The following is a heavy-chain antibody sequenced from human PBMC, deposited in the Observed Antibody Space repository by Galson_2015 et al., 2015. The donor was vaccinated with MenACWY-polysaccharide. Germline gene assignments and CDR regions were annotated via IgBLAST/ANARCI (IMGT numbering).Heavy chain of an antibody. CDR1: GYTFTNHF. D-gene: IGHD4-11*01. CDR2: ISGNDGDT. J-gene: IGHJ2*01. CDR3: ASSASTYDYYSDR. Sequence: SVKVSCKASGYTFTNHFITWVRQAPGQGLEWMGWISGNDGDTDYAQKFQGRVTMTTDTSTSTVYMDLRSLKSDDTAIYYCASSASTYDYYSDRGGRGSLVTVSS. V-gene: IGHV1-18*01.